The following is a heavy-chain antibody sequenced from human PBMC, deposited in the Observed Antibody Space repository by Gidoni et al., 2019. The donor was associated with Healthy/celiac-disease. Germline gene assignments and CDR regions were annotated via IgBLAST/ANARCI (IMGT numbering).Heavy chain of an antibody. D-gene: IGHD4-17*01. Sequence: AASGFTFADYGMSWVRQAPGKGLEWVSGINWNGGSTGYADSVKGRFTISRDNAKNSLYLQMNSLRAEDTALYYCAREHDYGDYGWFDPWGQGTLVTVSS. J-gene: IGHJ5*02. CDR3: AREHDYGDYGWFDP. CDR2: INWNGGST. CDR1: GFTFADYG. V-gene: IGHV3-20*04.